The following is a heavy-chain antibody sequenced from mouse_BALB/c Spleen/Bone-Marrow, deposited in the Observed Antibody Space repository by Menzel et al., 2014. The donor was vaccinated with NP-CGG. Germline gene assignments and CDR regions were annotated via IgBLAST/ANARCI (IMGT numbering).Heavy chain of an antibody. CDR3: ARQGTLDY. V-gene: IGHV5-12*01. Sequence: EVQLVESGGGLVQPGGSLKLSCAPSGFTFRDYYMYWVRQTPEKSLGWVAYISNGGGSTYCPDTVKGRFTISRDNAKNTLYLQMSRLKSEDTAMYYCARQGTLDYWGQGTSVTVSS. J-gene: IGHJ4*01. CDR2: ISNGGGST. CDR1: GFTFRDYY.